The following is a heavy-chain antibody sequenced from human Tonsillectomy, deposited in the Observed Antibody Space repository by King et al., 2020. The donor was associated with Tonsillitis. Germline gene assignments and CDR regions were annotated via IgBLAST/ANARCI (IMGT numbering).Heavy chain of an antibody. CDR2: ISDSGGNT. D-gene: IGHD3-10*01. V-gene: IGHV3-23*04. Sequence: VQLVESGGGLVQPGGSLRLSCAASGFTFTSYAMSWVRQAPGKGLEWVSGISDSGGNTFYADSVKGRFTISRDNSKNKGYLQMNSRRAEDTAVDYCAKDYDSGSYLRAYPNYFDYWGQGTLVTVSS. CDR3: AKDYDSGSYLRAYPNYFDY. J-gene: IGHJ4*02. CDR1: GFTFTSYA.